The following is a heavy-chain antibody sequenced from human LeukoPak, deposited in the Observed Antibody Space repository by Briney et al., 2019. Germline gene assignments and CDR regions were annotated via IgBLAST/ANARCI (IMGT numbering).Heavy chain of an antibody. CDR1: CASMSNYY. D-gene: IGHD3-22*01. J-gene: IGHJ4*02. CDR3: ARDLGRKRRALYYYDDSSPAYYFDS. Sequence: SETLSLTCNVSCASMSNYYCVWIRQPAGKGLEWVGSIYPSGTTYNRSTYFTPSLNSRGTQFLHTSLTQFSLTVGSMTAADTALYYCARDLGRKRRALYYYDDSSPAYYFDSWGQGILVAVSS. CDR2: IYPSGTTYNRST. V-gene: IGHV4-4*07.